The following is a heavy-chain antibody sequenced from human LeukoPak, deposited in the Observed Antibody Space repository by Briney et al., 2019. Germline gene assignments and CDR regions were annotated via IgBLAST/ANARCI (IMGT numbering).Heavy chain of an antibody. Sequence: GGSLRLSCVASGLTFSSYWMHWVRQAPGKGLVWVSRINSDGSSTSYADSVKGRFTISRDNAKNTLYLQMNSLRAEDTAVYYCARDWEDIVVVPAAIDGMDVWGQGTTVTVSS. J-gene: IGHJ6*02. CDR3: ARDWEDIVVVPAAIDGMDV. CDR2: INSDGSST. CDR1: GLTFSSYW. D-gene: IGHD2-2*01. V-gene: IGHV3-74*01.